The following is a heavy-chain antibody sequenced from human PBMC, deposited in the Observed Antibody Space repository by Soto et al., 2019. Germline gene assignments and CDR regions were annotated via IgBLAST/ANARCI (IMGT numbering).Heavy chain of an antibody. V-gene: IGHV4-59*01. CDR3: ARTDLWSGYEDYYYYMDV. CDR1: GGSISSYY. D-gene: IGHD3-3*01. CDR2: IYHSGST. Sequence: PSETLSLTCTVSGGSISSYYWSWIRQPPGKGLEWIGYIYHSGSTNYNPSLKSRVTTSVDTSKNQFSLKLSSVTAADTAVYYCARTDLWSGYEDYYYYMDVWGKGTTVTVSS. J-gene: IGHJ6*03.